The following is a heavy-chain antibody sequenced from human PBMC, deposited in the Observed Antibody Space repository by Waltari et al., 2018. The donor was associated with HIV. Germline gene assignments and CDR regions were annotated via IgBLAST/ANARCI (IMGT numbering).Heavy chain of an antibody. CDR3: AKIVVVAGTSADF. CDR1: GFTFSPYA. Sequence: EVQLLESGGGLIQPGGSLRLSCAASGFTFSPYAMSLVRQAPGKGLGWVAFISGDGSTYYADFVKGRFIISRDNSKSTVYLQMNDLRAEDTALYYCAKIVVVAGTSADFWGQGVVVTVSS. D-gene: IGHD2-21*02. J-gene: IGHJ4*02. V-gene: IGHV3-23*01. CDR2: ISGDGST.